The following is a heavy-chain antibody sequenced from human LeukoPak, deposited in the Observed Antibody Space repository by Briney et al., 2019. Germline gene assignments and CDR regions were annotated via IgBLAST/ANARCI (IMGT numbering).Heavy chain of an antibody. V-gene: IGHV5-10-1*01. CDR2: IDPSDSYT. CDR1: GYSFTSNW. Sequence: GESLKISCKGSGYSFTSNWISWVRQMPGKGLEWMGRIDPSDSYTNYSPSFQGHVTISADKSISTAYLQWSSREASDTAMYYCARQPEGTWFDPWGQGTLVTVSS. J-gene: IGHJ5*02. D-gene: IGHD1-1*01. CDR3: ARQPEGTWFDP.